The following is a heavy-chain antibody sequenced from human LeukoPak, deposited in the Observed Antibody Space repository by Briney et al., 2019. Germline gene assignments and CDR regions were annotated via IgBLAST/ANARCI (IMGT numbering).Heavy chain of an antibody. CDR2: IWYDGSNK. CDR1: GFTFSNYG. Sequence: PGGSLRLSCAASGFTFSNYGMHWVRQAPGKGPEWVAVIWYDGSNKYYADSVKGRFTISRDNSKNTLYLQMNSLRAEDTAVYYCAKTGDKALDYWGQGTLVTVSS. CDR3: AKTGDKALDY. D-gene: IGHD1-1*01. V-gene: IGHV3-33*06. J-gene: IGHJ4*02.